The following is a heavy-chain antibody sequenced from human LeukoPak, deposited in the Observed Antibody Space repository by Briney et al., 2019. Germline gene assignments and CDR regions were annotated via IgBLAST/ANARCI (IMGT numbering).Heavy chain of an antibody. CDR1: GDSVSSNSAA. V-gene: IGHV6-1*01. D-gene: IGHD5-12*01. CDR3: ARVSAASYSGYVDY. CDR2: TYYRSKWYT. Sequence: SQTLSLTCVISGDSVSSNSAAWNWIRQSPSRGLEWLGRTYYRSKWYTDYGVSVKSRVTINPDTSKNQFSLQLNSVTPEDTAIYYCARVSAASYSGYVDYWGQGTLVTVSS. J-gene: IGHJ4*02.